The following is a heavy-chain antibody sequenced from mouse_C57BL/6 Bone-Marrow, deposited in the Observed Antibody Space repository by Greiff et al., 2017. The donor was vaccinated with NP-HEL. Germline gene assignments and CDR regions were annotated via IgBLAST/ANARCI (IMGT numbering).Heavy chain of an antibody. Sequence: EVQRVESGPGLVKPSQSLSLTCSVTGYSITSGYYWNWIRQFPGNKLEWMGYISYDGSNNYNPSLKNRISITRDPSKNQFFLKLNSVTTEDTATYYCARGGWLRYAMDYWGQGTSVTVSS. J-gene: IGHJ4*01. CDR2: ISYDGSN. CDR3: ARGGWLRYAMDY. V-gene: IGHV3-6*01. D-gene: IGHD2-2*01. CDR1: GYSITSGYY.